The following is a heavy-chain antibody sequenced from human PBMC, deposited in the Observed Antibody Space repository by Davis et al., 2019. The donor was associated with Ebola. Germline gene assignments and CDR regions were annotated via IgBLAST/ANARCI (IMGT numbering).Heavy chain of an antibody. CDR3: ARAKIRSRITIFGVVMRGVVNY. Sequence: ASVKVSCKASGYTFTGYYMHWVRQAPGQGLEWMGWINPNSGGTNYAQKFQGRVTMTRDTSISTAYMELSRLRSDDTAVYYCARAKIRSRITIFGVVMRGVVNYWGQGTLVTVSS. D-gene: IGHD3-3*01. CDR1: GYTFTGYY. J-gene: IGHJ4*02. CDR2: INPNSGGT. V-gene: IGHV1-2*02.